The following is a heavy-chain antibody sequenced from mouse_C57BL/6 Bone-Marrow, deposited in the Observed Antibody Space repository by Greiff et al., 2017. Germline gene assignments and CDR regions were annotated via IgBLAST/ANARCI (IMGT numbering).Heavy chain of an antibody. CDR2: IYPGSGST. CDR3: ARDVYYGSSYDYFDY. Sequence: QVQLKQPGAELVKPGASVKMSCKASGYTFTSYWITWVKQRPGQGLEWIGDIYPGSGSTNYNEKFKSKATLTVDTSSSTAYMQLSSLTSEDAAVYYCARDVYYGSSYDYFDYWGQDTTLTVSS. CDR1: GYTFTSYW. V-gene: IGHV1-55*01. D-gene: IGHD1-1*01. J-gene: IGHJ2*01.